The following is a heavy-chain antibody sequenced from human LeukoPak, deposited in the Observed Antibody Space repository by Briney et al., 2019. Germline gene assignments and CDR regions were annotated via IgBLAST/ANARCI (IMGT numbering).Heavy chain of an antibody. CDR3: ARARDYDSSGYYGSRYYFDY. J-gene: IGHJ4*02. CDR1: GGSISSGGYY. V-gene: IGHV4-31*03. CDR2: IYYSGST. D-gene: IGHD3-22*01. Sequence: SQTLSLTCTVSGGSISSGGYYWSWIRQHPGKGLEWIGYIYYSGSTYYNPSLKSRVTISVDTSKNQLSLKLSSVTAADTAVYYCARARDYDSSGYYGSRYYFDYWGQGTLVTVSS.